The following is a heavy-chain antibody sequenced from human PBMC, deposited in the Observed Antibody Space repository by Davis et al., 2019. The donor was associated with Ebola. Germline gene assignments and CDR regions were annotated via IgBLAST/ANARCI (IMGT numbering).Heavy chain of an antibody. CDR2: INYSGST. D-gene: IGHD2-15*01. CDR3: ARGGIWYCSGGSCYSGWFDP. J-gene: IGHJ5*02. CDR1: GGSIRSGDYY. Sequence: PSEPLSLTCSVSGGSIRSGDYYWSWIRQPPGKGLEWIGYINYSGSTYNNPSLKSRVTISIDTSKNQFSLKLSSVTAADTAVYYCARGGIWYCSGGSCYSGWFDPWGQGTLVTVSA. V-gene: IGHV4-30-4*01.